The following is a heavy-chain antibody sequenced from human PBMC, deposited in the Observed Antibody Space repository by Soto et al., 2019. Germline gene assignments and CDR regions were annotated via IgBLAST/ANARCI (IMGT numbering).Heavy chain of an antibody. V-gene: IGHV4-34*01. J-gene: IGHJ6*02. Sequence: SETLSLTCAVYGGSFSGYYWSWIRQRPGKGLEWIGEINHSGSTNYNPSLKSRVTISVDTSKNQFSLKLSSVTAADTAVYYCARAPYYDFWSGSQPYYYYGMDVWGQGTTVTVSS. CDR2: INHSGST. D-gene: IGHD3-3*01. CDR3: ARAPYYDFWSGSQPYYYYGMDV. CDR1: GGSFSGYY.